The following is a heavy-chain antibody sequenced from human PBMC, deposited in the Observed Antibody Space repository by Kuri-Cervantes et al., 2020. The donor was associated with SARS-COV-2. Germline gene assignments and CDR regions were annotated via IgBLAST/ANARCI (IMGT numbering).Heavy chain of an antibody. CDR3: APSTGDNGY. V-gene: IGHV3-23*01. J-gene: IGHJ4*02. CDR1: GFTFSSYA. Sequence: GESLKISCAASGFTFSSYAMSWVRQAQGKGLEWVSAISGSGGSTYYADSVKGRFTISRDNSKNTLYLQMNSLRAEDTAVYYCAPSTGDNGYWGQGTLVTVSS. D-gene: IGHD7-27*01. CDR2: ISGSGGST.